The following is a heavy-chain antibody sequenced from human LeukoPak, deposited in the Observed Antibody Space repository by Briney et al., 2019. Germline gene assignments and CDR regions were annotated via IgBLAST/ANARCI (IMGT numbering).Heavy chain of an antibody. CDR3: AKGETFTIFGVVNWFDP. CDR2: ISGSGGST. V-gene: IGHV3-23*01. CDR1: GFTFSSYS. D-gene: IGHD3-3*01. J-gene: IGHJ5*02. Sequence: SGGSLRLSCAASGFTFSSYSMNWVRQAPGKGLEWGSAISGSGGSTYYADSVKGRFTISRDNSKNTLYLQMNNLRAEDTAVYYCAKGETFTIFGVVNWFDPWGQGTLVTVSS.